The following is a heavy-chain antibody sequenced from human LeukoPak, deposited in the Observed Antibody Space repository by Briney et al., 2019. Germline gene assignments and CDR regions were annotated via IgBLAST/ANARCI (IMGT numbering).Heavy chain of an antibody. J-gene: IGHJ2*01. Sequence: ASVKVSCKASGYTFTSYGISWVRQAPGQGLEWMGWISAYNGNTNCAQKLQGRVTMTTDTSTSTAYMELRSLRSDDTAVYYCAREWRIAAGYWYFDLWGRGTLVTVSS. V-gene: IGHV1-18*01. CDR2: ISAYNGNT. CDR3: AREWRIAAGYWYFDL. CDR1: GYTFTSYG. D-gene: IGHD6-13*01.